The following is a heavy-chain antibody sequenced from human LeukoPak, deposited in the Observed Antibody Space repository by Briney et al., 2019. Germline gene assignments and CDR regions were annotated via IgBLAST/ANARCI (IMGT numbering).Heavy chain of an antibody. D-gene: IGHD6-19*01. CDR3: AREQGGSGWSGFDY. J-gene: IGHJ4*02. Sequence: PGGSLRVSCAPSIGFTLRNYAIHWVRQDPGKGLEWVAVISIDGSRQHYADFLVGRFTISRDNSKNTVSLQMSSLRTEDTAVYFCAREQGGSGWSGFDYWGQGTLVTVSS. CDR1: GFTLRNYA. CDR2: ISIDGSRQ. V-gene: IGHV3-30*15.